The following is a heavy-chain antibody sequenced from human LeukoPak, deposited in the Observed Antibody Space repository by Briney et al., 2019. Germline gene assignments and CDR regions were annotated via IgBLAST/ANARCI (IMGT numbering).Heavy chain of an antibody. CDR3: ARDRLVGATGAGPDY. J-gene: IGHJ4*02. CDR1: GFTFSSYS. V-gene: IGHV3-48*04. CDR2: ISSDSGTK. Sequence: GGSLRLSCAASGFTFSSYSMNWMRQAPGKGLEWVAYISSDSGTKYYTDSVKGRFTISRDNTKNSLYLQMNSLRTGDTAVFYCARDRLVGATGAGPDYWAREPWSPSPQ. D-gene: IGHD1-26*01.